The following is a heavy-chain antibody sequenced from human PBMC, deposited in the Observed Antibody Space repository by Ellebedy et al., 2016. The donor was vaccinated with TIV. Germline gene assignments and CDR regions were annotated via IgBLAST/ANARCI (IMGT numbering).Heavy chain of an antibody. Sequence: GGSLRLSCAASGFTFSSYAMSWVRQAPGKGLEWVSASSGSGSSTYYADSVKGRFTLSRDNSKNTLYLQMNSLRAEDTAVYYCAKRRVTAMVKGAFDIWGQGTTVTVSS. CDR1: GFTFSSYA. CDR3: AKRRVTAMVKGAFDI. J-gene: IGHJ3*02. D-gene: IGHD5-18*01. V-gene: IGHV3-23*01. CDR2: SSGSGSST.